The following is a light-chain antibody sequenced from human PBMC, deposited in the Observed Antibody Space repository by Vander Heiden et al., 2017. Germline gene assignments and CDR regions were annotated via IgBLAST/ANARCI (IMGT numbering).Light chain of an antibody. CDR1: QGISSY. J-gene: IGKJ3*01. CDR3: QQRESYPLFT. Sequence: DIQLTQSPSFLSASVGDRVTINCRASQGISSYLAWYQQKPGKAPKLLIFDASTLQSGVPPRFSGTGSGTDFTLTISSLQPEDFATYYCQQRESYPLFTLGTGTKVDIK. V-gene: IGKV1-9*01. CDR2: DAS.